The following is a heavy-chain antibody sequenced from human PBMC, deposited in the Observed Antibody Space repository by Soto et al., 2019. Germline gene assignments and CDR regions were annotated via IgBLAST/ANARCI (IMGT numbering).Heavy chain of an antibody. J-gene: IGHJ5*02. V-gene: IGHV3-53*01. Sequence: QSGGSLRLSCAASGFTVSSNYMSWVRQAPGKGLEWVSVIYSGGSTYYADSVKGRFTISRDNSKNTLYLQMNSLRAEDAAVYYCARVLGYCSSTSCRAGWFDPWGQGTLVTVSS. CDR3: ARVLGYCSSTSCRAGWFDP. D-gene: IGHD2-2*01. CDR1: GFTVSSNY. CDR2: IYSGGST.